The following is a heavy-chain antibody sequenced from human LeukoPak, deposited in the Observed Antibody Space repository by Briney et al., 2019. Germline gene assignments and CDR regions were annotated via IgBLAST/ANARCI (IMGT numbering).Heavy chain of an antibody. D-gene: IGHD2-15*01. CDR2: SYHCGST. V-gene: IGHV4-38-2*02. CDR1: GYSISGGYY. CDR3: ARMAELPVVGNAFDI. Sequence: SETLSLTCTVSGYSISGGYYWGWFRQPPGKEREWIGGSYHCGSTYYNPPLKSRVTISLVTSKNQFSLMLSSVTAADTAAYYLARMAELPVVGNAFDIWGQGTMVTVSS. J-gene: IGHJ3*02.